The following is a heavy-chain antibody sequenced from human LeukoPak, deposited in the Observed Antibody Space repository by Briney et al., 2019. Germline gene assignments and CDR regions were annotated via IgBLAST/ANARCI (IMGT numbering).Heavy chain of an antibody. D-gene: IGHD6-13*01. J-gene: IGHJ3*02. V-gene: IGHV3-11*01. CDR3: ATSYSSSDDAFDI. Sequence: GGSLRLSCAASGFTVSSNYMSWVRQAPGKGLEWVSYISSSGSTIYYADSVKGRFTISRDNAKNSLYLQMNSLRAEDTAVYYCATSYSSSDDAFDIWGQGTMVTVSS. CDR1: GFTVSSNY. CDR2: ISSSGSTI.